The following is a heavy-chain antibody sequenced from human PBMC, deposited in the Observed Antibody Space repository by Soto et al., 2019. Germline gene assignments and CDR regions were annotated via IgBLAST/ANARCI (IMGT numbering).Heavy chain of an antibody. CDR3: TRPAFYYYGSGSYYYYGMDV. J-gene: IGHJ6*02. CDR2: TYYKSKWYY. Sequence: SRTLPLTCAISGDRVSRNSAGWNWIRPTTSRGLEWVGRTYYKSKWYYTYAASVKSRITVSPDTSKNQFSLQLTSVTPEDTAVYYCTRPAFYYYGSGSYYYYGMDVWGQGTTVTVSS. V-gene: IGHV6-1*01. D-gene: IGHD3-10*01. CDR1: GDRVSRNSAG.